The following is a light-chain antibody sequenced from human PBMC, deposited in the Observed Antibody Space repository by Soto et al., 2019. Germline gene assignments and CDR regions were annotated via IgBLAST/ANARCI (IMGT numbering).Light chain of an antibody. CDR1: PSVSGSN. J-gene: IGKJ3*01. Sequence: EIVLTQSPGTLSLSPGERATLSCRASPSVSGSNLAWYQQKPGQAPRLVIYGASSRATGIPDRFSGSGSGTDFTLTISRLEPEDFAVYYCQEHGNWPRRTFGPGTKVEI. V-gene: IGKV3-20*01. CDR2: GAS. CDR3: QEHGNWPRRT.